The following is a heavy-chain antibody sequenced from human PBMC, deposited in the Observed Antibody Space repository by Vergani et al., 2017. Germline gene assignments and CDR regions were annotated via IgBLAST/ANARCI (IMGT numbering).Heavy chain of an antibody. CDR2: IIPIFGIA. CDR1: GGTFRSYA. D-gene: IGHD2-21*02. CDR3: AREGPCGGDCYSGY. J-gene: IGHJ4*02. Sequence: QVQLVQSGAEVKKPGSSVKVSCKASGGTFRSYAISWVRQAPGQGLEWMGGIIPIFGIANYAQKFQGRVTITADKSTSTAYMELSSLRSEDTAVYYCAREGPCGGDCYSGYWGQGTLVTVSS. V-gene: IGHV1-69*17.